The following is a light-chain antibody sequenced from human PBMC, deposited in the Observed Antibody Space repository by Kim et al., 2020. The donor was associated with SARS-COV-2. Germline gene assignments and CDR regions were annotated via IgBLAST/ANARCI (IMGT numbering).Light chain of an antibody. V-gene: IGKV3-15*01. J-gene: IGKJ1*01. CDR1: QSVSSS. Sequence: FPGERATLSCRASQSVSSSLAWYQQKPGQAPRLLIYGASTRATGIPARFSGNGSGTEFTLTISSLQSEDFAVYYCQQYNNWPRGTFGQGTKVDIK. CDR2: GAS. CDR3: QQYNNWPRGT.